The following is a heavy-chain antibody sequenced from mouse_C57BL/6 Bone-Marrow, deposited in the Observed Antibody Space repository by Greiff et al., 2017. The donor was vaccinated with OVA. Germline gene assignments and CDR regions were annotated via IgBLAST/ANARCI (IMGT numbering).Heavy chain of an antibody. J-gene: IGHJ4*01. Sequence: VQLQQPGAELVRPGTSVKLSCKASGYTFTSYWMHWVKQRPGQGLEWIGVIDPSDSYTNYNQKFKGKATLTVDTSSSTAYMQLSSLTSEDSAVYYCARDGYYVSYAMDYWGQGTSVTVSS. CDR3: ARDGYYVSYAMDY. D-gene: IGHD2-3*01. CDR2: IDPSDSYT. CDR1: GYTFTSYW. V-gene: IGHV1-59*01.